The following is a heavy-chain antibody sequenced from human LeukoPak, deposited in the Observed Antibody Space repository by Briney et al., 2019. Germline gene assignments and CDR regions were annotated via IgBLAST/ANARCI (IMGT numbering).Heavy chain of an antibody. J-gene: IGHJ3*02. CDR2: ISSTSSYI. CDR1: GLTFSTYS. V-gene: IGHV3-21*01. Sequence: GGSLRLSCAASGLTFSTYSMNWVRQAPGKRLEWVSSISSTSSYIYFADSVKGRFTISRDNAKNSLYLQMDSLRAEDTAVYYCARCRPGYSSGWYPDAFDIWGQGTMVTVSS. D-gene: IGHD6-19*01. CDR3: ARCRPGYSSGWYPDAFDI.